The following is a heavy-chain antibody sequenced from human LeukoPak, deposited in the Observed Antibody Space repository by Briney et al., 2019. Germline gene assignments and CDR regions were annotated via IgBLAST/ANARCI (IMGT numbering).Heavy chain of an antibody. V-gene: IGHV1-2*02. J-gene: IGHJ4*02. D-gene: IGHD4-17*01. CDR2: INPNSGGT. CDR3: AREPPYGPADY. Sequence: EASVKVSCKASGYTFTGYYMHWVRQAPGQGLEWMGCINPNSGGTNYAQKFQGRVTMTRDTSISTAYMELSRLRSDDTAVYYCAREPPYGPADYWGQGTLVTVSS. CDR1: GYTFTGYY.